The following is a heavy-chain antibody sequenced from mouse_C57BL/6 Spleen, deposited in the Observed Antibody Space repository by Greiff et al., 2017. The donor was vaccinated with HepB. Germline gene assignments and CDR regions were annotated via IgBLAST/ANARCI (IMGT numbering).Heavy chain of an antibody. D-gene: IGHD1-1*02. J-gene: IGHJ4*01. CDR2: IHPNSGST. Sequence: VKLQQPGAELEKPGASVKLSCKASGYTFTSYWMHWVKQRPGQGLEWIGMIHPNSGSTNYNEKFKSKATLTVDKSSSTAYMQLSSLTSEDSAVYYCARKENYFYAMDYWGQGTSVTVSS. CDR3: ARKENYFYAMDY. CDR1: GYTFTSYW. V-gene: IGHV1-64*01.